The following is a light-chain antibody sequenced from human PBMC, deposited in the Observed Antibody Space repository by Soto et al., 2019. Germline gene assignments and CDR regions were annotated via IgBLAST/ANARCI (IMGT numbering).Light chain of an antibody. CDR1: SSDVGGYNY. CDR2: EVS. J-gene: IGLJ3*02. CDR3: NSYAGSNNWV. Sequence: QSALTQPASVSGSPGQSITISCTGTSSDVGGYNYDSWYQQHPGKAPKLMIYEVSKRPSGVPDRFSGSKSGNTASLTVSGLQAEDEADYYCNSYAGSNNWVFGGGTKLTVL. V-gene: IGLV2-8*01.